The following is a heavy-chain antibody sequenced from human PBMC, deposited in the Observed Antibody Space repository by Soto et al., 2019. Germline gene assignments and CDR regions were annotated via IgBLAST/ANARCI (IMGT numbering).Heavy chain of an antibody. CDR1: GFTFSSYS. D-gene: IGHD3-10*01. CDR2: ISSSSSYI. Sequence: GGSLRLSCAASGFTFSSYSMNWVRKAPGKGLEWVSSISSSSSYIYYADSVKGRFTISRDNAKNSLYLQMSSLKASDTAMYYCARGRYFGSGTYLDYWGQGTLVTVSS. V-gene: IGHV3-21*04. CDR3: ARGRYFGSGTYLDY. J-gene: IGHJ4*02.